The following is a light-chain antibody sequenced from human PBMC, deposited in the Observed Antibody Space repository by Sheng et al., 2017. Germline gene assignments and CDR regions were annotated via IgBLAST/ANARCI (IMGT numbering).Light chain of an antibody. CDR1: SLRSYY. J-gene: IGLJ1*01. CDR3: NYPGPSTWVTELIV. V-gene: IGLV3-19*01. Sequence: SSELTQDPAVSVALGQTVRITCQGDSLRSYYASWYQQKPGQAPVLVIYGKNNRPSGIPDRFSGSSSGNTASLTITGAQAEDEADYYCNYPGPSTWVTELIVF. CDR2: GKN.